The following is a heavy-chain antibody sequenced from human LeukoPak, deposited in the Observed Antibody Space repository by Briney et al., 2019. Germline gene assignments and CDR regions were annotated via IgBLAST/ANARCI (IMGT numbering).Heavy chain of an antibody. V-gene: IGHV3-23*01. J-gene: IGHJ4*02. CDR3: AKDDAWLQFGS. CDR1: GFTFSSHG. CDR2: ISPNGVIT. D-gene: IGHD5-24*01. Sequence: GGTLRLSCLASGFTFSSHGMNWVRQAPGKGLEWVSGISPNGVITYYADSVKGRFSISRDNYKGTVYLQMNSLRPEDTAVYYCAKDDAWLQFGSWGRGTLVTVSS.